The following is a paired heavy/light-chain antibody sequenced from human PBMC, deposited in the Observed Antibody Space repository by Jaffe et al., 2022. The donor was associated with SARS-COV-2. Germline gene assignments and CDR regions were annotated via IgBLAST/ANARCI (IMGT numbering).Heavy chain of an antibody. CDR1: GYDVSRYG. J-gene: IGHJ3*02. V-gene: IGHV1-18*01. CDR2: ISGDNVNR. Sequence: QVHLVQSGGEVKKPGASVKVSCKASGYDVSRYGISWVRQAPGQGLEWMGWISGDNVNRNHAPKFQGRVVMSTDTSTSTVFMELRSLKSDDTAIYYCARVGAGRGFDPFDIWGQGTKVTVSS. CDR3: ARVGAGRGFDPFDI. D-gene: IGHD1-1*01.
Light chain of an antibody. CDR3: QHYGDPIS. V-gene: IGKV3-20*01. CDR1: QRISSSF. Sequence: EILLTQSPGALSLSPGERATLSCRASQRISSSFLAWYQHKPGQAPRLLIYGTSSTAAGIPDRFSGSGSGTDFTLTISRLEPEDSAVFFCQHYGDPISFGPGTKVDV. CDR2: GTS. J-gene: IGKJ3*01.